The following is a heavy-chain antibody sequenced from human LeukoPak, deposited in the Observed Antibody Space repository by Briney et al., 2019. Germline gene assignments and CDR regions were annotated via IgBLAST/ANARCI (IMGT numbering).Heavy chain of an antibody. D-gene: IGHD3-10*01. Sequence: SETLSLTCAVYGGSFSGYYWSWIRQPPGKGREWIWEIKHSGSANYNPLPQSRVTISKDTSKNQFYLKLTSVTAADTAVYYCASMTLVRGVMGRPRSDLDYWGQGTLVTVSS. V-gene: IGHV4-34*01. CDR1: GGSFSGYY. J-gene: IGHJ4*02. CDR2: IKHSGSA. CDR3: ASMTLVRGVMGRPRSDLDY.